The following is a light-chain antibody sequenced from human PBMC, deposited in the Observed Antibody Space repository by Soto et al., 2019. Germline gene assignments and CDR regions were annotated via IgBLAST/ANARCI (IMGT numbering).Light chain of an antibody. J-gene: IGKJ1*01. CDR1: QSIGNH. CDR3: QQSYSSWT. CDR2: AAS. V-gene: IGKV1-39*01. Sequence: DIQMTQSPSSLSASVGDRVTITCRASQSIGNHLNWYRQKPGKPPDLLVYAASSLNSGVPSRFSGSGSGTDFTLTISRQQPEYFATFYCQQSYSSWTFGQGTKVEIK.